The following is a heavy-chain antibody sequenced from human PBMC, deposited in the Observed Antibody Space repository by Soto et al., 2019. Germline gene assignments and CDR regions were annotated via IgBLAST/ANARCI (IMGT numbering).Heavy chain of an antibody. CDR2: INPSSGDT. D-gene: IGHD1-26*01. CDR1: GYSFTKYY. V-gene: IGHV1-46*01. CDR3: ARVALSGGGWLDP. J-gene: IGHJ5*02. Sequence: GASVKVACKASGYSFTKYYLHWVRQAPGQGLEWMAIINPSSGDTTYAQKFQGRVTVTSYTSTSTVYMELRSLTSEDTAIYYCARVALSGGGWLDPWGQGTLDTVSS.